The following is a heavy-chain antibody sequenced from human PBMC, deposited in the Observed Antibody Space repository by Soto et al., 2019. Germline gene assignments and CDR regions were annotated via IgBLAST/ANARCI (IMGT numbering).Heavy chain of an antibody. V-gene: IGHV3-48*01. D-gene: IGHD2-8*01. J-gene: IGHJ4*02. Sequence: GGSLRLSCAASGFTFSSYSMNWVRQAPGKGLEWVSYISSSSSTIYYADSVKGRFTISRDNAKNSLYLQMNSLRAEDTAVYYCARDQIGCTNGVCYTGAGDFDYGGQGTLVTVSS. CDR2: ISSSSSTI. CDR1: GFTFSSYS. CDR3: ARDQIGCTNGVCYTGAGDFDY.